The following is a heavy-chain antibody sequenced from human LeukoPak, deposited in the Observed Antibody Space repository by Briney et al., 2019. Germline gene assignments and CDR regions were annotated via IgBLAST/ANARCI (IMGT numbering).Heavy chain of an antibody. CDR2: INHSGST. CDR3: ARGYSSVRGAFDI. D-gene: IGHD6-19*01. J-gene: IGHJ3*02. V-gene: IGHV4-34*01. Sequence: SETLSLTCAVYGGSFSGYYWSWIRQPPGKGLEWIGEINHSGSTNYNPSLKSRVTISVDTSKNQFSLKLSSVTAADTAVYCCARGYSSVRGAFDIWGQGTMVTVSS. CDR1: GGSFSGYY.